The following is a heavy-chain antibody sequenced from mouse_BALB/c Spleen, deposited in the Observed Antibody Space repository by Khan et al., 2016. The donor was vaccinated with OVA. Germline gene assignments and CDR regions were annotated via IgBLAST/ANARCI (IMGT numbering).Heavy chain of an antibody. CDR2: ISTYYGDA. D-gene: IGHD1-3*01. CDR1: GYTFTDYA. Sequence: VQLQESGAELVRPGVSVKISCKGSGYTFTDYAMHWVKQSHAKSLEWIGVISTYYGDADYNQKFKGKATMTVDNSSSTTSMELARLTSEDSASYYCARGSGNSRFAYWGQGTLVTVSA. V-gene: IGHV1S137*01. CDR3: ARGSGNSRFAY. J-gene: IGHJ3*01.